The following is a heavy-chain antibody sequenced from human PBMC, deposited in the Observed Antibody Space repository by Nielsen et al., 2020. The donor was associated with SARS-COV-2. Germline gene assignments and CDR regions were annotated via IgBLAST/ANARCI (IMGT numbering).Heavy chain of an antibody. CDR3: ARRSSSWLFDP. V-gene: IGHV5-10-1*01. Sequence: KVSCKGSGYSFSTYWIGWVRQMPGKGLEWMGRIDPSDSYTNYSPSFQGHVTISADKSISTAYLQWSSLKASDTAMYYCARRSSSWLFDPWGQGTLVTVSS. CDR1: GYSFSTYW. CDR2: IDPSDSYT. J-gene: IGHJ5*02. D-gene: IGHD6-13*01.